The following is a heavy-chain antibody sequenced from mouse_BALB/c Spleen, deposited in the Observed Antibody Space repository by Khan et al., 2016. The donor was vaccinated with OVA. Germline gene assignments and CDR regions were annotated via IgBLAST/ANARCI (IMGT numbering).Heavy chain of an antibody. CDR3: ARDFYYGNYGAMDY. D-gene: IGHD2-1*01. V-gene: IGHV1-9*01. CDR2: ILPGSGST. CDR1: GYTFSSYW. Sequence: QVQLQQSGAELMKPGASVKISCKATGYTFSSYWIEWVKQRPGHGLEWIGEILPGSGSTNYNEKFKGKATFTADTSSNTAYMQLSSLTSEDSAVYYCARDFYYGNYGAMDYWGQGTSVTVSS. J-gene: IGHJ4*01.